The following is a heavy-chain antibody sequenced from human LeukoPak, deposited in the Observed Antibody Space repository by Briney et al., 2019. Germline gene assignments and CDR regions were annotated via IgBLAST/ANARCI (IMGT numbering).Heavy chain of an antibody. CDR1: GYSLSSGYY. CDR2: IHHSGST. CDR3: ARVGTMVRGASGAFDI. D-gene: IGHD3-10*01. V-gene: IGHV4-38-2*02. J-gene: IGHJ3*02. Sequence: SETLSLTCIVSGYSLSSGYYWGWIRQPPGKGLEWIGNIHHSGSTYYNPSLKSRVTISVDTSKNQLSLKLSSVTAADTAVYYCARVGTMVRGASGAFDIWGQGTMVTVSS.